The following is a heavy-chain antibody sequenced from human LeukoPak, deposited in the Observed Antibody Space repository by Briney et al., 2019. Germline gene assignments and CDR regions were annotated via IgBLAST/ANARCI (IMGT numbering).Heavy chain of an antibody. J-gene: IGHJ4*02. CDR2: IKQDGSEK. V-gene: IGHV3-7*01. CDR3: ARDLRWLGY. D-gene: IGHD3-22*01. CDR1: GFTFNNYW. Sequence: HPGGPLRLSCAASGFTFNNYWMSWVRQAPGKGLEWVANIKQDGSEKYYVDSVKGRFTISRDNAKNSLYLQMNSLRAEDTAVYYCARDLRWLGYWGQGTLVTVSS.